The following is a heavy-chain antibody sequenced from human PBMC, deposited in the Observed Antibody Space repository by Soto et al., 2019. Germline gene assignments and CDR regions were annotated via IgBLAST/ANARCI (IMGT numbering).Heavy chain of an antibody. CDR2: IIPILAIA. J-gene: IGHJ5*02. V-gene: IGHV1-69*04. D-gene: IGHD6-13*01. CDR3: ARDGIAAAAGTGWFDP. CDR1: GGSFSSYT. Sequence: QVQLVHSGAEVKKPGSSVKVSCKASGGSFSSYTLSWVRQAPGQGLEWMGRIIPILAIANYAQKFQGRVTITADKSTSTAYMELSSLRSEDTAVYYCARDGIAAAAGTGWFDPWGQGTLVTVSS.